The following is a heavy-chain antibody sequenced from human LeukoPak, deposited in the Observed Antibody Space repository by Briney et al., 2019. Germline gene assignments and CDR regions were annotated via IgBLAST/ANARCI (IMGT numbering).Heavy chain of an antibody. CDR2: ISSTSSTI. D-gene: IGHD3-3*01. CDR1: GFNFNTRT. V-gene: IGHV3-48*01. Sequence: GGSLRLSCAASGFNFNTRTMNWVRQAPGKGLEWVSSISSTSSTIYYADSVKGRFTISRDKARNSLYLQMNSLGAEDTAAYYCARVTFGGNSFGRTDYWGQGTLVTVSS. CDR3: ARVTFGGNSFGRTDY. J-gene: IGHJ4*02.